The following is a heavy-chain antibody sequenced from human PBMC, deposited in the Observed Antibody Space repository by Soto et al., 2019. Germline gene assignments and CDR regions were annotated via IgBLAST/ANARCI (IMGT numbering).Heavy chain of an antibody. D-gene: IGHD5-12*01. Sequence: PGGSLRLSCAASGFTFSSYAMHWVRQAPGKGLEWVAVISYDGSNKYYADSVKGRFTISRDNSKNTLFLQMNSLKGEDTAVYYCAREIVATIGFDYWGQGTLVTVSS. CDR3: AREIVATIGFDY. V-gene: IGHV3-30-3*01. CDR1: GFTFSSYA. CDR2: ISYDGSNK. J-gene: IGHJ4*02.